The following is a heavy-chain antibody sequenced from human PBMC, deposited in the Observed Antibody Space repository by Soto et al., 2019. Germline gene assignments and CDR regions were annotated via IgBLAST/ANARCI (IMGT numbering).Heavy chain of an antibody. CDR3: AHRRDCSSTSCYDSDV. V-gene: IGHV2-5*02. CDR1: GFSLSTSGVG. CDR2: IYWDDDK. J-gene: IGHJ6*02. Sequence: QITLKESGPPLVKPTQTLTLTCTFSGFSLSTSGVGVGWIRQPPGKALEWLALIYWDDDKRYSPSLKSRLTITKDTSKNQVVLTMTNMDPVDTATYYCAHRRDCSSTSCYDSDVWGQGTTVTVSS. D-gene: IGHD2-2*01.